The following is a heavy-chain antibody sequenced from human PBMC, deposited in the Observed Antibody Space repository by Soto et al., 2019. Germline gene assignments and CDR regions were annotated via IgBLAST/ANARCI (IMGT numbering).Heavy chain of an antibody. CDR1: GGTFSSYA. CDR3: ARGVVVVAAVYYYGMDV. Sequence: QVQLVQSGAEVKKPGSSVKVSCKASGGTFSSYAISWVRQAPGQGLEWRGGIIPIFGTANYAQKFQGRVTLTADESESTAYMELRSLRSEDTAVYYCARGVVVVAAVYYYGMDVWGQGTTVTVSS. V-gene: IGHV1-69*01. J-gene: IGHJ6*02. D-gene: IGHD2-15*01. CDR2: IIPIFGTA.